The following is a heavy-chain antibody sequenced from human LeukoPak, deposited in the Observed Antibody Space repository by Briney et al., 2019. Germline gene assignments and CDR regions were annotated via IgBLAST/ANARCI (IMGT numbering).Heavy chain of an antibody. CDR2: ISSSGSTI. V-gene: IGHV3-48*03. J-gene: IGHJ6*02. CDR3: ARERRIVVVPAANEYYYYGMDV. D-gene: IGHD2-2*01. Sequence: GGSLRLSCAASGFTFSSYEMNWVRQAPGKGLEWVSYISSSGSTIYYADSVKGRFTISRDNAKNSLYLQMNSLRAEDTAVYYCARERRIVVVPAANEYYYYGMDVWGLGTTVTVSS. CDR1: GFTFSSYE.